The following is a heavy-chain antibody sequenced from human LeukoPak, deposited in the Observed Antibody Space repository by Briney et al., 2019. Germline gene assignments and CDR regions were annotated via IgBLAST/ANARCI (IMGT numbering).Heavy chain of an antibody. Sequence: SETLSLTCSVSGGSISRYYWSWIRQPAGKGLQWIGRIYTSGSTNYNPSLTSRVTMSVDTSKNQFSLKLSSVTAADTAVYYCARASSWLPFEYWGQGTLVTVSS. CDR1: GGSISRYY. CDR3: ARASSWLPFEY. V-gene: IGHV4-4*07. D-gene: IGHD6-13*01. CDR2: IYTSGST. J-gene: IGHJ4*02.